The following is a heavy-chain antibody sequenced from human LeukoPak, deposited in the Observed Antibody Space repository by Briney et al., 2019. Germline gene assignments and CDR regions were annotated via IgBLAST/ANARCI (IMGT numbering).Heavy chain of an antibody. D-gene: IGHD1-26*01. Sequence: SVKVSCKASGGTFSSYAISWVRQAPGQGLEWMGGIIPIFGTANYAQKFQGRVTITADESTSTAYMELSSLRSEDTAVYYCARDNGGSGSYLGYFDYWGQGTLVTVSS. CDR2: IIPIFGTA. CDR3: ARDNGGSGSYLGYFDY. J-gene: IGHJ4*02. CDR1: GGTFSSYA. V-gene: IGHV1-69*13.